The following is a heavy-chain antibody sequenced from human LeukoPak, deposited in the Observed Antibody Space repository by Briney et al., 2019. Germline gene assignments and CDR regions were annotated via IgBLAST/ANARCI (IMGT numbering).Heavy chain of an antibody. CDR1: GGSISSYY. CDR3: ARDPYYYDSSGYSEPVGDY. Sequence: SETLSLTCTVSGGSISSYYWSWIRQPARKGLEWIGRIYTSGSTNYNPSLKSRVTMSVDTSKNQFSLKLSSVTAADTAVYYCARDPYYYDSSGYSEPVGDYWGQGTLVTVSS. D-gene: IGHD3-22*01. CDR2: IYTSGST. J-gene: IGHJ4*02. V-gene: IGHV4-4*07.